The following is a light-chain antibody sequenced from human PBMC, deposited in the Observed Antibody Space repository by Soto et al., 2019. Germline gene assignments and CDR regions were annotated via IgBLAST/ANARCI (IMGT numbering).Light chain of an antibody. CDR1: RSVLYSSNNKNY. CDR2: WAS. CDR3: QQYYAGRT. Sequence: DIEMTQSPDSLAVSLGERATINCKSSRSVLYSSNNKNYLAWYQQKPAQPPKLLIYWASTRESGVPDRFTGSGSGTDFTLTISSLQAEDVAVYYCQQYYAGRTFGQGTKVEIK. J-gene: IGKJ1*01. V-gene: IGKV4-1*01.